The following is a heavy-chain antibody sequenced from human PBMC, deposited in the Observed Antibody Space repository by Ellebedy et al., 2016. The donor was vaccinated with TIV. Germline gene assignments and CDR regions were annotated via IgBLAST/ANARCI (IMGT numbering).Heavy chain of an antibody. V-gene: IGHV3-30*03. D-gene: IGHD3-10*01. CDR2: ISYDGGKV. J-gene: IGHJ4*02. CDR3: ADGDYDY. CDR1: GFTFGNYW. Sequence: GESLKISXVASGFTFGNYWMHWVRQAPGKGLEWVAVISYDGGKVYYADSVKGRFTISRDNSKNTLYLQMNSLRVEDTAVYYCADGDYDYWGQGTLVTVSS.